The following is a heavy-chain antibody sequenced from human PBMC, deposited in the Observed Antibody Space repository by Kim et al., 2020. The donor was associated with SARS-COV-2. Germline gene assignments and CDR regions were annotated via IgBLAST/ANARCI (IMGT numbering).Heavy chain of an antibody. D-gene: IGHD1-26*01. CDR1: GFTFSSYG. Sequence: GGSLRLSCAASGFTFSSYGMHWVRQAPGKGLEWVAVISYDGSNKYYADSVKGRFTISRDNSKNTLYLQMNSLRAEDTAVYYCAKVGATLRDGGMDVWGQGTTVTVSS. CDR3: AKVGATLRDGGMDV. CDR2: ISYDGSNK. J-gene: IGHJ6*02. V-gene: IGHV3-30*18.